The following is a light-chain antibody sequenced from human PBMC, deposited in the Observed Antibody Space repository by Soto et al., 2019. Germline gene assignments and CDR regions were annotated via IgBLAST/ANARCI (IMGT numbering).Light chain of an antibody. CDR1: QSVSSTY. CDR3: QQYDSSRL. Sequence: EIVLTQSPGTLSLSPGERATLSCRASQSVSSTYLAWYQQKPGQAPRLLIYGASSRATGIPVRFSGSGSGTDFTLTISRLEPEDFAVSYCQQYDSSRLFGGGTKVEIK. CDR2: GAS. V-gene: IGKV3-20*01. J-gene: IGKJ4*01.